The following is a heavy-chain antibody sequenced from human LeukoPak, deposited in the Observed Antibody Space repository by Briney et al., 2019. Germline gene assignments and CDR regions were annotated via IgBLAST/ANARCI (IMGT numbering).Heavy chain of an antibody. Sequence: GGSLRLSCAASGFTFSSYWMTWVRQAPGKGLEWVAHIKQDGSEKYYVDSVKGRFTISRDNAENSLYLQMNSLRAEDTAVYYCARGSYQLLWGGQGTLVTVSS. CDR1: GFTFSSYW. V-gene: IGHV3-7*01. CDR2: IKQDGSEK. J-gene: IGHJ4*02. D-gene: IGHD2-2*01. CDR3: ARGSYQLLW.